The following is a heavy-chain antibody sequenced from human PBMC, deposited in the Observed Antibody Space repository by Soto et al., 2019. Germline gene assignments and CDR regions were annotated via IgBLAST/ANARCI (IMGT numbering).Heavy chain of an antibody. J-gene: IGHJ6*02. Sequence: QVQLQESGPGLVKPSQTLSLTCTVSGGSISSGGYYWSWIRQHPGKGLEWIGYIYYSGSTYYNPSLRSRVTISVDTSKNQFSLKLSSVTAADTAVYYCAGSSWSYYYGMDVWGQGTTVTVSS. V-gene: IGHV4-31*03. D-gene: IGHD6-13*01. CDR2: IYYSGST. CDR1: GGSISSGGYY. CDR3: AGSSWSYYYGMDV.